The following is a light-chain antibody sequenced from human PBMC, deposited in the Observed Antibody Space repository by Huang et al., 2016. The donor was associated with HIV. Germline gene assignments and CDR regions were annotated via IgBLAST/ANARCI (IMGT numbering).Light chain of an antibody. CDR2: EVS. V-gene: IGKV2-29*02. Sequence: IVMTQTPLSLSVTPGQPATISCKSNQSLLHSDGKTYLYWYFQRPGQSPQPLRYEVSSRFSGVPDRCSGSGAGTDFTLKISRVEAGDVGIYYCMQSIQLRTFGQGTKLEI. CDR3: MQSIQLRT. J-gene: IGKJ2*02. CDR1: QSLLHSDGKTY.